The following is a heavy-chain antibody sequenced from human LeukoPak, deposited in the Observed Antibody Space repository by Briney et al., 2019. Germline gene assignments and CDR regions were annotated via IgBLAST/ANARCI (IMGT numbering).Heavy chain of an antibody. Sequence: ASETLSLTCGVSDDSFSSHYWTWIRQPPGKGLEWIGYITYIGSTNYNPSLKSRVTISIDTSKNQFSLKLSSVTAADTAVYYCARDLVTVTKGFDIWAQGTMVSVSS. CDR1: DDSFSSHY. CDR3: ARDLVTVTKGFDI. D-gene: IGHD4-17*01. V-gene: IGHV4-59*11. CDR2: ITYIGST. J-gene: IGHJ3*02.